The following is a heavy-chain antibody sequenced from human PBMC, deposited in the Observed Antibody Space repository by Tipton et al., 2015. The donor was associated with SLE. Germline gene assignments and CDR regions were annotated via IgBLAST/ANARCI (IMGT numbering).Heavy chain of an antibody. CDR2: KSSRGST. D-gene: IGHD5-12*01. J-gene: IGHJ4*02. Sequence: TLSLTCTVSGGSITGVDYYWSWIPQPPAMGLEGIGHKSSRGSTHSNPSLRSRVTISVGTSKNQFPLRRTSVTAADTAVYYCARGGVGGYDYLDYWGQGTPVVVPS. CDR3: ARGGVGGYDYLDY. V-gene: IGHV4-31*03. CDR1: GGSITGVDYY.